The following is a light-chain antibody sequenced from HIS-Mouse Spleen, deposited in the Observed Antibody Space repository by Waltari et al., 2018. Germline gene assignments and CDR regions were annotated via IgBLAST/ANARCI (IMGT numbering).Light chain of an antibody. Sequence: SYVLTQPPSVSVAPGKTARITCGGNNIGSKSVHGYQQKPGQAPVLVVYDDSERPSGIPERFSGSNSGNTATLTISRVEAGDEADYYCQVWDSSSDHVVFGGGTKLTVL. V-gene: IGLV3-21*03. CDR3: QVWDSSSDHVV. CDR1: NIGSKS. J-gene: IGLJ2*01. CDR2: DDS.